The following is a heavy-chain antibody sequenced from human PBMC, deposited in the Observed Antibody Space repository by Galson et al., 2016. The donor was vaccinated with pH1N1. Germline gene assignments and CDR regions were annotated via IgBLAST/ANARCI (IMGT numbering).Heavy chain of an antibody. CDR3: ARMGVASGGRYYYGMDV. Sequence: PALVKPTQTLKLTCTFSGFSLSTFGVRVSWIRQSPGKALEWLARIDWDDEKFYSPSLKTMLTISKDTSKDQVVLTMTNMDPVDTGTYYCARMGVASGGRYYYGMDVWGQGTTVTVSS. CDR2: IDWDDEK. J-gene: IGHJ6*02. V-gene: IGHV2-70*04. CDR1: GFSLSTFGVR. D-gene: IGHD3-10*01.